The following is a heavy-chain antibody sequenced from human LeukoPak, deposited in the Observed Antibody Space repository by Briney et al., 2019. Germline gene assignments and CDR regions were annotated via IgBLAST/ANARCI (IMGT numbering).Heavy chain of an antibody. J-gene: IGHJ4*01. D-gene: IGHD4-11*01. V-gene: IGHV4-59*01. CDR3: ARESARLHPFDY. Sequence: SETLSLTCTVSGGSISSYYWGWIRQPPGKGLEWIGYISYSGDTNYYPSLKSRVTISVDTSKNQFSLKLGSVTAADTAVYYCARESARLHPFDYRGQETWSPSPQ. CDR1: GGSISSYY. CDR2: ISYSGDT.